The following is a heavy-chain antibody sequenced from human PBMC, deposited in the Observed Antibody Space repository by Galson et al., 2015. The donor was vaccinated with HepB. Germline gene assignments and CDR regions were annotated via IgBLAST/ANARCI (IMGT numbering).Heavy chain of an antibody. Sequence: TLSLTCTVSGGSISSGGYYWSWIRQHPGTGLEWIGYIYYSGSTYYNPSLKSRVTISVDTSKNQFSLKLSSVTAADTAVYYCARGRIAVAGENCFDPWGQGTLVTVSS. V-gene: IGHV4-31*03. CDR1: GGSISSGGYY. CDR2: IYYSGST. J-gene: IGHJ5*02. CDR3: ARGRIAVAGENCFDP. D-gene: IGHD6-19*01.